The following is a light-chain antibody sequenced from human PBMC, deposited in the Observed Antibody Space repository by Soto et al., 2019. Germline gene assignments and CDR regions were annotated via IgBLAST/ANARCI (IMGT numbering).Light chain of an antibody. V-gene: IGLV2-8*01. CDR3: SSYAGSNNPYV. CDR2: EVT. CDR1: SSDVASYDS. J-gene: IGLJ1*01. Sequence: QSALTQPPSASGSPGQSVTISCTGTSSDVASYDSVSWYLHHPGQAPKLMIYEVTKRPSGVPDRFSGSKSGNTASLTVSGLQAEDEADYYCSSYAGSNNPYVFGTGTKLTVL.